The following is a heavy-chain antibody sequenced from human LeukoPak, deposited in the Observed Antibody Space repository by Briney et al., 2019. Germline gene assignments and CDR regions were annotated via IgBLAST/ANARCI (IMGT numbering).Heavy chain of an antibody. CDR1: GGSISSSSYY. D-gene: IGHD1-7*01. V-gene: IGHV4-61*02. Sequence: SETLSLTCTVSGGSISSSSYYWGWIRQPAGKGLEWIGRIYTSGSTNYNPSLKSRVTMSVDTSKNQFSLKLSSVTAADTAVYYCARYPGTTWSRYYFDYWGQGTLVTVSS. CDR3: ARYPGTTWSRYYFDY. CDR2: IYTSGST. J-gene: IGHJ4*02.